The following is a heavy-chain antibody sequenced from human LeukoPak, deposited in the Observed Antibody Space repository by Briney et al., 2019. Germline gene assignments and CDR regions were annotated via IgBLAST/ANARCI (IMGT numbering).Heavy chain of an antibody. Sequence: PETLSLTCTVSGGSISSYYWSWIRQPPGKGLEWIGYIYYSGSTNYNPSLKSRVTISVDTSKNQFSLKLSSVTAADTAVYYCARGGYSYGFGFDYWGQGTLVTVSS. D-gene: IGHD5-18*01. J-gene: IGHJ4*02. CDR3: ARGGYSYGFGFDY. V-gene: IGHV4-59*01. CDR2: IYYSGST. CDR1: GGSISSYY.